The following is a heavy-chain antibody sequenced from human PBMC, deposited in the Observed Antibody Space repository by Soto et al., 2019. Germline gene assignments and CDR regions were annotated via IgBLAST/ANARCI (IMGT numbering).Heavy chain of an antibody. D-gene: IGHD2-2*01. CDR3: AKGSVVGADYSYGMDV. J-gene: IGHJ6*02. CDR2: VSGSGGSV. Sequence: EVQLLESGGDLVQPGGSLTLSCAAAGFTFSSYGMSWVRQAPGKGLEWVSAVSGSGGSVYYADSVRGRFTISRDNSKNTLYLQVNSLRAEDTAIYYCAKGSVVGADYSYGMDVWGQATTVTVSS. CDR1: GFTFSSYG. V-gene: IGHV3-23*01.